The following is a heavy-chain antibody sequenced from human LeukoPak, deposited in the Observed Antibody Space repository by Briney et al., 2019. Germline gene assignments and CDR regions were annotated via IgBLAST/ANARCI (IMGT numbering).Heavy chain of an antibody. CDR3: ARVASDP. CDR2: IYSDGNS. V-gene: IGHV3-66*01. Sequence: GGSLRLSCAASGFTVSSGHMSWVRQAPGKGLEWVSIIYSDGNSIHADSVKGRFTTSRDNSKNTLYLQMNSLRVEDTAVYYCARVASDPWGQGTLVTVSS. CDR1: GFTVSSGH. J-gene: IGHJ5*02.